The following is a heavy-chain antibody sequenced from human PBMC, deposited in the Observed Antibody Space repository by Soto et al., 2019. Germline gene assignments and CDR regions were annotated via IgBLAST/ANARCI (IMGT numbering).Heavy chain of an antibody. Sequence: SETLSLTCTVSGGSISSGGYYWSWIRHHPGKGLEWIGYIYSSGISYYDPSLKSRVTMSVDMSKNQVSLRLSSVTAADTAVYHCATKPNRLYHLAYWGQGALVTVSS. CDR1: GGSISSGGYY. J-gene: IGHJ4*02. D-gene: IGHD2-2*01. V-gene: IGHV4-31*03. CDR3: ATKPNRLYHLAY. CDR2: IYSSGIS.